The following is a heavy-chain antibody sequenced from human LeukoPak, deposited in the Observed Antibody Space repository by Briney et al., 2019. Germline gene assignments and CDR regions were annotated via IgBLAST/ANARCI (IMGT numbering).Heavy chain of an antibody. Sequence: SETLSLTCAVYGGSFSGYYWSWIRQPPRKGLEWIGEINHSGSTNYNPSLKSRVTISVDTSKNQFSLKLSSVTAADTAVYYCARDPYVWGSYRPFDYWSQGTLVTVSS. CDR3: ARDPYVWGSYRPFDY. J-gene: IGHJ4*02. V-gene: IGHV4-34*01. CDR1: GGSFSGYY. D-gene: IGHD3-16*02. CDR2: INHSGST.